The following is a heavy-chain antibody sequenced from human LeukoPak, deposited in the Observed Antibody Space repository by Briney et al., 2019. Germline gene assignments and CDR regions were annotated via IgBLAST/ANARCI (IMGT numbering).Heavy chain of an antibody. CDR1: VFTFSKYW. CDR2: INTDGTVT. J-gene: IGHJ4*02. Sequence: GGSLRLSCAASVFTFSKYWMLWVRQAPGKGLEGVSRINTDGTVTTYADSVKGRFTVSRDNADNTMFLQMNSVRDEDTAVYYCAAKQWLAPPPDSWGQGTPVTVSS. V-gene: IGHV3-74*01. D-gene: IGHD6-19*01. CDR3: AAKQWLAPPPDS.